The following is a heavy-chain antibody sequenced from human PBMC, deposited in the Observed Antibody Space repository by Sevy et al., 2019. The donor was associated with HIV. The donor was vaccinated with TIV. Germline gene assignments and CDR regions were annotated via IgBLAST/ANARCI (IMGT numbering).Heavy chain of an antibody. V-gene: IGHV3-48*03. CDR1: GFTFSSYE. J-gene: IGHJ6*03. D-gene: IGHD3-22*01. CDR3: ARDRVGYYYDSSGRTATYYYYYYMDV. CDR2: ISSSGSTI. Sequence: GGSLRLSCAASGFTFSSYEMSWVRQAPGKGLEWVSYISSSGSTIYYADSVKGRFTISRDNAKNSLYLQMNSLRAEDTAVYYCARDRVGYYYDSSGRTATYYYYYYMDVWGKGTTVTVSS.